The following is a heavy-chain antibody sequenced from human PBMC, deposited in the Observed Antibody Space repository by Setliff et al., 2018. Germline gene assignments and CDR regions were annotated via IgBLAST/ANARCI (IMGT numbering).Heavy chain of an antibody. Sequence: SCKVSGFTFRSYWMSWVRQAPGKGLEWVANIKQDGSEKYYVDSVKGRYTISRDNAKNSLYLQMNSLRAEDTAVYYCARPPPGSSGWSMIYYFDYWGQGTLVTVSS. CDR3: ARPPPGSSGWSMIYYFDY. V-gene: IGHV3-7*01. CDR1: GFTFRSYW. CDR2: IKQDGSEK. J-gene: IGHJ4*02. D-gene: IGHD6-19*01.